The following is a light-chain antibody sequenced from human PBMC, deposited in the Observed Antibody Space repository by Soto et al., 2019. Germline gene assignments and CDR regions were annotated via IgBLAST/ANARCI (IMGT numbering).Light chain of an antibody. CDR2: EVT. CDR1: SSDVGGYNY. CDR3: CSYAGSSNLV. J-gene: IGLJ2*01. V-gene: IGLV2-8*01. Sequence: QSALIQPPSASGSPGQSVTISCTGTSSDVGGYNYISWYQQHPGKVPKLMIYEVTKRPSGVPDRFSGSKSGNTASLTVSGLQAEDEADYYCCSYAGSSNLVFGGGTKLTVL.